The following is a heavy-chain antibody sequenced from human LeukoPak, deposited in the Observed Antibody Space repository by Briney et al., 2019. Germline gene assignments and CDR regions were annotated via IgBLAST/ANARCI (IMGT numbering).Heavy chain of an antibody. D-gene: IGHD6-13*01. V-gene: IGHV3-74*01. CDR1: GFTFTIHW. J-gene: IGHJ4*02. Sequence: GRSPRLSCAASGFTFTIHWIHWVRQAPGKGLVWVSRINSDGSTTNYADSVKGRFTISRDNAKNTLYLQMNSLRAEDTAVYYCAREGIAGDFDYWGQGTLVTVSS. CDR2: INSDGSTT. CDR3: AREGIAGDFDY.